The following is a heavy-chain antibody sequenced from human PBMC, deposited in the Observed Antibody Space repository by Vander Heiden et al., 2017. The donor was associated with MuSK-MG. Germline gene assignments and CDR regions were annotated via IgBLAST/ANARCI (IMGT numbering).Heavy chain of an antibody. D-gene: IGHD3-22*01. CDR3: ASHYYDSSANLN. CDR1: GGTFSSYA. Sequence: QVQLLQSGAEVKKLGSSVKVSCKASGGTFSSYAISWVRQAPGQGLEWMGRIIPILGIANYAQKFQGRVTITADKSTSTAYMELSSLRSEDTAVYYCASHYYDSSANLNWGQGTLVTVSS. V-gene: IGHV1-69*04. J-gene: IGHJ4*02. CDR2: IIPILGIA.